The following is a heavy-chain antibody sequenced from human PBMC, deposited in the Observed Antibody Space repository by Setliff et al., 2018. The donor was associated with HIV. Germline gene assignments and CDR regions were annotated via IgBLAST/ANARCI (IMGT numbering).Heavy chain of an antibody. CDR3: ALGPQLYGAFDS. D-gene: IGHD2-8*01. CDR2: IIPLFGMR. CDR1: GGTFSSYV. J-gene: IGHJ4*02. Sequence: SVKVSCKASGGTFSSYVISWVRQAPGQGLEWLGGIIPLFGMRNVAPKFQDRVTITAVKSTSTSYMELSSLRSDDTAVYYCALGPQLYGAFDSWGQGALVTVSS. V-gene: IGHV1-69*10.